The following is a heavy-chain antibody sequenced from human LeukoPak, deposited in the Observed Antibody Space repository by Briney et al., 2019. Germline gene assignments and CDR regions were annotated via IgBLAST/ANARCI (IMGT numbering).Heavy chain of an antibody. D-gene: IGHD2-2*01. Sequence: GGSLRPSCAASGFTFSSYWMSWVRQAPGKGLEWVANIKQDGSEKYYVDSVKGRFTMSRDNAKNSLYLQMNSLRAEDTAVYYCARDPDSSFFCSSTSCHGGYFDYWGQGTLVTVSS. J-gene: IGHJ4*02. CDR1: GFTFSSYW. CDR3: ARDPDSSFFCSSTSCHGGYFDY. V-gene: IGHV3-7*01. CDR2: IKQDGSEK.